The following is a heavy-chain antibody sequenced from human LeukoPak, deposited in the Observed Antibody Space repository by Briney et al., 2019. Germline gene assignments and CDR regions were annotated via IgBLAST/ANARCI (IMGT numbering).Heavy chain of an antibody. V-gene: IGHV4-34*01. CDR1: VGSFIGYY. CDR2: INHSGST. J-gene: IGHJ3*02. Sequence: PSETLSLTCAVYVGSFIGYYWSWIRQPPGKGREGIGEINHSGSTNYNPSLKSRVTISVDTSKNQFSLKLSSVTAADTAVYYCARGWYSGSYPDAFDIWGQGTMVTVSS. CDR3: ARGWYSGSYPDAFDI. D-gene: IGHD1-26*01.